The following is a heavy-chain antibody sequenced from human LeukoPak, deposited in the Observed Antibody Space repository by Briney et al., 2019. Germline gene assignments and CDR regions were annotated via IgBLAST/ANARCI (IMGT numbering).Heavy chain of an antibody. Sequence: GGSLRLSCAASGFTVSSNYMSWVRQAPGKGLEWVSVIYSGGSTYYADSVKGRFTISRDNSKNTLYLQMNSLRAEDTAVYYCAKDHRRITMIVVVTSLARMLTYFDYWGQGTLVTVSS. CDR3: AKDHRRITMIVVVTSLARMLTYFDY. J-gene: IGHJ4*02. CDR1: GFTVSSNY. D-gene: IGHD3-22*01. V-gene: IGHV3-53*01. CDR2: IYSGGST.